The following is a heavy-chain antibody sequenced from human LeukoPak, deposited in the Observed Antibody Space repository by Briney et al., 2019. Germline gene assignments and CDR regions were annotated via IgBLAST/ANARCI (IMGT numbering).Heavy chain of an antibody. CDR2: ISYSGNT. J-gene: IGHJ4*02. Sequence: KPSETLSLTCTVSGGSISNYYWTWIRQPPGKGLEWIGFISYSGNTNYNPSLKSRVTISVDTSKNQFSLKLSSVTAADTAVYYCARVYSSSWYEGGPGFDYWGQGTLVTVSS. D-gene: IGHD6-13*01. V-gene: IGHV4-59*01. CDR1: GGSISNYY. CDR3: ARVYSSSWYEGGPGFDY.